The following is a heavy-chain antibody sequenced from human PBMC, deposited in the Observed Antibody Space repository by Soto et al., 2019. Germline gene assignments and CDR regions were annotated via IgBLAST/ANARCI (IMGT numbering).Heavy chain of an antibody. J-gene: IGHJ4*02. V-gene: IGHV4-59*01. Sequence: GPGPVVASETLSLTCTVSGGSISSYYWSWIRQPPGKGLEWIGYIYYSGSTNYSPSLKSRVTISVDTSKNQFSLKLSSVTAADSAVYYCARRRDGYDSSFDYWGQGTLVTVSS. CDR1: GGSISSYY. CDR2: IYYSGST. D-gene: IGHD5-12*01. CDR3: ARRRDGYDSSFDY.